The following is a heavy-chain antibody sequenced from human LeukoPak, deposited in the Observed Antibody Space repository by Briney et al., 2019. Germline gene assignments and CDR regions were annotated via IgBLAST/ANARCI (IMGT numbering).Heavy chain of an antibody. V-gene: IGHV4-34*01. CDR1: GGSFSGYY. CDR2: INHSGST. J-gene: IGHJ4*02. Sequence: SETLSLTCAVYGGSFSGYYWSWIRQPPGKGLEWIGEINHSGSTNYNPSLKSRVTISVDTSKNQFSLKLSSVTAADTAVYYCVRGLSGSSSWYVYWGQGTLVTVSS. D-gene: IGHD6-13*01. CDR3: VRGLSGSSSWYVY.